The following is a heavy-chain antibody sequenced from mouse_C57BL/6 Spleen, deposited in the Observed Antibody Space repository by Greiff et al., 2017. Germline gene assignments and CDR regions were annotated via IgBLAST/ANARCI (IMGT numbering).Heavy chain of an antibody. J-gene: IGHJ4*01. V-gene: IGHV5-6*02. CDR2: ISSGGSYT. Sequence: EVMLVESGGDLVKPGGSLKLSCAASGFTFSSYGMSWVRQTPDKRLEWVATISSGGSYTYYPDSVKGRFTISRDNAKNTLYLQMSSLKSEDTAMYYCARHAYYSNYDYYAMDYWGQGTSVTVSS. CDR1: GFTFSSYG. CDR3: ARHAYYSNYDYYAMDY. D-gene: IGHD2-5*01.